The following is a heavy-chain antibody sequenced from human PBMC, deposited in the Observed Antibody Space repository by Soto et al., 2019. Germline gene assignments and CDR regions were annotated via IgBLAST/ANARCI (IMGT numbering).Heavy chain of an antibody. D-gene: IGHD2-15*01. CDR2: ISAYNGNT. CDR1: GYTFTGYY. V-gene: IGHV1-18*04. CDR3: ARDIVVVVAATINWFDP. Sequence: ASVKVSCKASGYTFTGYYMHWVRQAPGQGLEWMGWISAYNGNTNCAQKLQSRVTMTTDTSTSTAYMELRSLRSDDTAVYYCARDIVVVVAATINWFDPWGQGTLVTVSS. J-gene: IGHJ5*02.